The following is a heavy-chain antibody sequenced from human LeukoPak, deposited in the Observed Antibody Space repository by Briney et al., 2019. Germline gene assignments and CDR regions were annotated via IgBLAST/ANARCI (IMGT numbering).Heavy chain of an antibody. CDR1: GGSISSGSYY. CDR3: ASYSDYVPAFDI. V-gene: IGHV4-61*02. CDR2: IYTSGST. J-gene: IGHJ3*02. Sequence: SQTLSLTCTVSGGSISSGSYYWSWIRQPAGKGLEWIGRIYTSGSTNYNPSLKSRGTISVDTSKNQYSLKLSSVTAADTAVYYCASYSDYVPAFDIWGQGTMVTVSS. D-gene: IGHD4-11*01.